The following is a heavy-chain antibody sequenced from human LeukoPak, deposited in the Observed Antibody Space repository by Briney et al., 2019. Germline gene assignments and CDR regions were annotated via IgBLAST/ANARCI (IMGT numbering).Heavy chain of an antibody. CDR1: GFTFSSYA. CDR3: AKMGGGSCLFGMDV. V-gene: IGHV3-23*01. J-gene: IGHJ6*02. Sequence: GGSLRLSCAASGFTFSSYAMSWVRQAPGKGLEWVSAISGSGGSTYYADSVKGRFTISRDNSKNTLYLQMNSLRAEDTAVYYCAKMGGGSCLFGMDVWGQGTTVTVSS. D-gene: IGHD2-15*01. CDR2: ISGSGGST.